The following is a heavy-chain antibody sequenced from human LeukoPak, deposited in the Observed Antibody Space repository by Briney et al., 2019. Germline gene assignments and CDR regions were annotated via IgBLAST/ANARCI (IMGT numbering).Heavy chain of an antibody. CDR1: GFTVSSNY. CDR3: ASLLRYYGFNAFDI. CDR2: IYSGGST. J-gene: IGHJ3*02. Sequence: GGSLRLSCAASGFTVSSNYMSWVRQAPGKGLEWVSVIYSGGSTYYADSVKGRFTISRDNSKNTLYLQMNSLRAEDTAVYYCASLLRYYGFNAFDIWGQGTMVTVSS. D-gene: IGHD3-10*01. V-gene: IGHV3-53*01.